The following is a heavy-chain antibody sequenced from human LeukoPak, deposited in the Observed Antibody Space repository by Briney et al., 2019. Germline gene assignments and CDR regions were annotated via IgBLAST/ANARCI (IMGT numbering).Heavy chain of an antibody. Sequence: ASVKVSCKASGYTFTSYGISWVRQAPGQGLEWMGWISAYNGNTNYAQKLQGRVTMTTDTSTSTAYMELRSLRSDDTAVYYCARAREDYDSSGHHFDYWGQGTLVTVAS. D-gene: IGHD3-22*01. J-gene: IGHJ4*02. V-gene: IGHV1-18*01. CDR2: ISAYNGNT. CDR1: GYTFTSYG. CDR3: ARAREDYDSSGHHFDY.